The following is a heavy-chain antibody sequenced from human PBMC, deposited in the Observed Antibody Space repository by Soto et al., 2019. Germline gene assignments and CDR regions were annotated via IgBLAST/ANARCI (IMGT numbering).Heavy chain of an antibody. CDR1: GGSFSGYY. Sequence: QVQLQQWVAGLLKPSETLSLTCAVYGGSFSGYYWSWIRQPPGKGLEWIGEINHSGSTNYNPSLKSRVTISVDTSKNQFSLKLSSVTAADTAVYYCARDRRRLFFGPHAFDIWGQGTMVTVSS. CDR2: INHSGST. V-gene: IGHV4-34*01. J-gene: IGHJ3*02. CDR3: ARDRRRLFFGPHAFDI. D-gene: IGHD3-3*01.